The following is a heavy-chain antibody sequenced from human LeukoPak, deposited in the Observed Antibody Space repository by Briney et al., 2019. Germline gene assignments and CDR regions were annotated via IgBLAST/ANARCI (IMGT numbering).Heavy chain of an antibody. CDR3: ARGRRVGYSYGYSCFDY. CDR2: ISSTSSYI. V-gene: IGHV3-21*01. Sequence: GGSLRLSCAASGFTFSSYEMNWVRQAPGKGLEWVSSISSTSSYIYYADSVNGRFIISNANAKNSMYLQMNSLRDEDTAVYYCARGRRVGYSYGYSCFDYWGQGTLVTVSS. D-gene: IGHD5-18*01. J-gene: IGHJ4*02. CDR1: GFTFSSYE.